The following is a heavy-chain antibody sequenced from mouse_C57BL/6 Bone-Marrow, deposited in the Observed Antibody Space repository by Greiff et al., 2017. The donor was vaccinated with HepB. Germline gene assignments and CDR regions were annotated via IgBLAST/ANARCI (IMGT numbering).Heavy chain of an antibody. CDR2: IDPSDSYT. V-gene: IGHV1-59*01. D-gene: IGHD3-2*02. CDR1: GYTFTSYW. Sequence: VQLQQPGAELVRPGTSVKLSCKASGYTFTSYWMHWVKQRPGQGLEWIGVIDPSDSYTNYNQKFKGKATFTVDTSSSTAYMQLSSLTSEDSAVYYCARGGQLSPIFDYWGQGTTLTVSS. CDR3: ARGGQLSPIFDY. J-gene: IGHJ2*01.